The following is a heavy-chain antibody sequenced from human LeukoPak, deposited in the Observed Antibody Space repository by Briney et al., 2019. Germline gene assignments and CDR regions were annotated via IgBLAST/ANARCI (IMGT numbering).Heavy chain of an antibody. J-gene: IGHJ4*02. Sequence: SETLSLTCAVYGGSFSGYYWSWIRQPPGKGREWIGEINHSGSTNYNPSLKSRVTISVDTSKNQFSLKLGSVTAADTAVYYCARGRLWFGELSNFDYWGQGTLVTVSS. V-gene: IGHV4-34*01. CDR3: ARGRLWFGELSNFDY. CDR2: INHSGST. D-gene: IGHD3-10*01. CDR1: GGSFSGYY.